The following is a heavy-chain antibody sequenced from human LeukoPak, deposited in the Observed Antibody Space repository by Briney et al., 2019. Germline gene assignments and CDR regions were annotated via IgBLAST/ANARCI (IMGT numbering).Heavy chain of an antibody. CDR1: GGSISSSSYY. D-gene: IGHD3-22*01. J-gene: IGHJ5*02. V-gene: IGHV4-39*07. Sequence: SETLSLTCTVSGGSISSSSYYWGWIRQPPGKGLEWIGSIYYSGSTYYNPSLKSRVTISVDTSKNQFSLKLSSVTAADTAVYYCARDRGQIVGNWFDPWGQGTLVTVSS. CDR3: ARDRGQIVGNWFDP. CDR2: IYYSGST.